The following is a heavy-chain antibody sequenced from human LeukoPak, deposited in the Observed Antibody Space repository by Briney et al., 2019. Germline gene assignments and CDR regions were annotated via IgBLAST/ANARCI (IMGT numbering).Heavy chain of an antibody. CDR2: IGTNPAAT. Sequence: GGSLRLSCVASGLMFSNHAMNWVRQAPGKGLEWVALIGTNPAATHYPDSVQGRFTISRDNSRNTLYLQMNSLRVEDTAIYYCAKDLDSTGYYSYNYWGQGTLVTVSS. J-gene: IGHJ4*02. V-gene: IGHV3-23*01. CDR1: GLMFSNHA. D-gene: IGHD3-22*01. CDR3: AKDLDSTGYYSYNY.